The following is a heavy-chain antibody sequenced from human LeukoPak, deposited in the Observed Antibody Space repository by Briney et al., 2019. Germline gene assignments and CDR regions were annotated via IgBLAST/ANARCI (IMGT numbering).Heavy chain of an antibody. CDR2: INPSGGST. V-gene: IGHV1-46*01. J-gene: IGHJ4*02. CDR1: GYTFTSYY. CDR3: ARGGGGTYYDFWSGYYTLDY. D-gene: IGHD3-3*01. Sequence: ASVKVSCKASGYTFTSYYMHWVRQAPGQGLEWMGIINPSGGSTSYAQKLQGRVTMTRDTSTSTVYMELSSLRSEDTAVYYCARGGGGTYYDFWSGYYTLDYWGQGTLVTVSS.